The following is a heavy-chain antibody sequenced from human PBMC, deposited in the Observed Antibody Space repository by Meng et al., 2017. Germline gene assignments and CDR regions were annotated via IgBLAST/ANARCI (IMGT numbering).Heavy chain of an antibody. D-gene: IGHD2/OR15-2a*01. CDR2: IWYDGSNK. V-gene: IGHV3-33*01. Sequence: QGQLWECGGGGVQPGRSLRLSCAASGFTFSSYGMHWVRQAPGKGLEWVAVIWYDGSNKYYADSVKGRFTISRDNSKNTLYLQMNSLRAEDTAVYYCARGLSTTYWYFDLWGRGTLVTVSS. CDR3: ARGLSTTYWYFDL. CDR1: GFTFSSYG. J-gene: IGHJ2*01.